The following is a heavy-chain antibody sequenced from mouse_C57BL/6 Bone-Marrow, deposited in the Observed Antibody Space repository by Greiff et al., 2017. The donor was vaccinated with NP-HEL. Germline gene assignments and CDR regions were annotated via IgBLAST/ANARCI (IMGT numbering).Heavy chain of an antibody. D-gene: IGHD1-1*01. V-gene: IGHV1-54*01. CDR1: GYAFTNYL. J-gene: IGHJ2*01. Sequence: VKLQESGAELVRPGTSVKVSCKASGYAFTNYLIEWVKQRPGQGLEWIGVINPGSGGTNYNEKFKGKATLTADKSSSTAYMQLSSLTSEDSAVYYCARAYGSSNYFDYWGQGTTLTVSS. CDR2: INPGSGGT. CDR3: ARAYGSSNYFDY.